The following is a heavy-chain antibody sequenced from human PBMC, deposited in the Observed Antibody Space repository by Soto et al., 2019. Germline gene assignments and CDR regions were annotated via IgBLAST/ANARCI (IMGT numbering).Heavy chain of an antibody. CDR1: GCTVSSYA. Sequence: SVKVSCKASGCTVSSYAISCVRQAPGQVLEWMGGIIPIFGTANYAQKFQGRVTITADESTSTAYMELSSLRSGDTAVYYCASSRGLARGGYYYYGMDVWGQGTTVTVSS. D-gene: IGHD3-10*01. J-gene: IGHJ6*02. CDR3: ASSRGLARGGYYYYGMDV. CDR2: IIPIFGTA. V-gene: IGHV1-69*13.